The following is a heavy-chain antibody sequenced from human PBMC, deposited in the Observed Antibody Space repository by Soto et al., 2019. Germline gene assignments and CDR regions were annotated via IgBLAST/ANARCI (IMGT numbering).Heavy chain of an antibody. CDR2: IYYSGST. V-gene: IGHV4-59*12. CDR3: AGSGYYHNSGMDV. Sequence: PSETMSLTCTVSGGSISSYYWSWLRQPPGKGLEWIGYIYYSGSTNYNPSLKGRVTIPVERSKDQFSLKLSSVTVADTAVYYCAGSGYYHNSGMDVWGQGTTVTVSS. CDR1: GGSISSYY. D-gene: IGHD3-22*01. J-gene: IGHJ6*02.